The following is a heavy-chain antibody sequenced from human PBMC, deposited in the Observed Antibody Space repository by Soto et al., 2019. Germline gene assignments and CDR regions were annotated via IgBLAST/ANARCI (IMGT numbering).Heavy chain of an antibody. CDR2: ISSSSSYI. V-gene: IGHV3-21*06. CDR1: GFTFISST. J-gene: IGHJ4*02. D-gene: IGHD3-10*01. CDR3: ARDIGEMSAV. Sequence: GGSLRLSCTGSGFTFISSTMTWVRQGPGKGLEWVSSISSSSSYIYFADSLKGRFTISRDNAKNSLYLQMNSLRAEDTAVYYCARDIGEMSAVWGQGTQVTVPQ.